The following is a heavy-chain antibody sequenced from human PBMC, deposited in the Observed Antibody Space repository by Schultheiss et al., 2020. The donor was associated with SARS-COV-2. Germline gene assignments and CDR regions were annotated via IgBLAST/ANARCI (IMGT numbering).Heavy chain of an antibody. Sequence: SETLSLTCTVSGGSISSYYWSWIRQPPGKGLEWIGYIYYSGSTNYNPSLKSRVTISVDTSKNQFSLKLSSVTAADTAVYYCARHNWGGLYYFDYWGQGTLVTVSS. D-gene: IGHD7-27*01. J-gene: IGHJ4*02. CDR3: ARHNWGGLYYFDY. CDR2: IYYSGST. CDR1: GGSISSYY. V-gene: IGHV4-59*08.